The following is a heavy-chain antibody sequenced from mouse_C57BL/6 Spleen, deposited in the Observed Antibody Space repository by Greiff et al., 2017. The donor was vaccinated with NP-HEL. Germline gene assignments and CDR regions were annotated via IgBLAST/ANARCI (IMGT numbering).Heavy chain of an antibody. Sequence: EVKLMESGGGLVKTGGSLKLSCAASGFTFSDYGMHWVRQAPEKGLEWVAYISSGSSTIYYADTVKGRFTISRDNAKNTLFLQMTSLRSEDTAMYYCARRYYDYAMDYWGQGTSVTVSS. D-gene: IGHD1-1*01. CDR2: ISSGSSTI. CDR3: ARRYYDYAMDY. J-gene: IGHJ4*01. V-gene: IGHV5-17*01. CDR1: GFTFSDYG.